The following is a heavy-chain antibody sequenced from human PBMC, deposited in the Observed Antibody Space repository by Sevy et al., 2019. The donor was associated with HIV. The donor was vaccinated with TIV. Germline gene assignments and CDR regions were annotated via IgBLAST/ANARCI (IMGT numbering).Heavy chain of an antibody. CDR3: AREHGDYPTFDY. J-gene: IGHJ4*02. CDR1: GGSITIYY. V-gene: IGHV4-59*01. Sequence: SETLSLTCTVSGGSITIYYWSWIRQPPGKGLERIGYIYYSGSTNYNPSLKSRVTISVDTSKNQFSLKLSSVTAADTAVYYCAREHGDYPTFDYWGQGTLVTVSS. D-gene: IGHD4-17*01. CDR2: IYYSGST.